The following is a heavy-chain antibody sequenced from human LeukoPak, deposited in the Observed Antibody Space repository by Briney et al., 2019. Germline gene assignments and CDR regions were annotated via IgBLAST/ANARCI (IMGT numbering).Heavy chain of an antibody. CDR2: VYYDGTS. CDR3: VRHISTNTGYFDS. Sequence: SETLSLTCTVSGGSINSHSYYWGWIRQPPGKGLEWIGSVYYDGTSYSNPSLKSRVAVFVDPSGDQFSLDLSFVTAADTALYYCVRHISTNTGYFDSCGQGTLVSVSS. J-gene: IGHJ4*02. V-gene: IGHV4-39*01. CDR1: GGSINSHSYY. D-gene: IGHD5-24*01.